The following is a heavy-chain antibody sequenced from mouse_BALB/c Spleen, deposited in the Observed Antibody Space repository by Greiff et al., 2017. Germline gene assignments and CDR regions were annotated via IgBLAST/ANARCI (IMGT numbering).Heavy chain of an antibody. CDR1: GFTFSSYG. CDR3: ASGDYDDAMDY. CDR2: ISSGGSYT. J-gene: IGHJ4*01. D-gene: IGHD2-4*01. Sequence: EVKVVESGGDLVKPGGSLKLSCAASGFTFSSYGMSWVRQTPDKRLEWVATISSGGSYTYYPDSVKGRFTISRDNAKNTLYLQMSSLKSEDTAMYYCASGDYDDAMDYWGQGTSVTVSS. V-gene: IGHV5-6*01.